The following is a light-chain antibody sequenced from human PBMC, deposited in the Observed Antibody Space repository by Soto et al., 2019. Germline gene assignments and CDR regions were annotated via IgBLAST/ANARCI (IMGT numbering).Light chain of an antibody. Sequence: EIVLTQSPATLSLSPGERATLSCRASQSVSSYLAWYQQKPGQAPRLLIYYASNRATGIPARFSGSGSGTDFTLTISSLEPEDFAVYYCQQRSNWPLTFGHGTKVDI. CDR2: YAS. J-gene: IGKJ3*01. CDR1: QSVSSY. CDR3: QQRSNWPLT. V-gene: IGKV3-11*01.